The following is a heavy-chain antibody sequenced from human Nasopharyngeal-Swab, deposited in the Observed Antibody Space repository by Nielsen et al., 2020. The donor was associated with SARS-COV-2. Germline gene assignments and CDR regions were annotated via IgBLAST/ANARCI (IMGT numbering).Heavy chain of an antibody. CDR3: AWMGSWQDAFAV. CDR1: GHSLSHREMS. Sequence: SGPTLLKPTQTLTLTCTLSGHSLSHREMSVSGIRQSTGKALEWLAVLAWDEDKYYATSLRTRLTISKDTYRNQVVLTMTNMDPVDTATYYCAWMGSWQDAFAVWGQGTTVTVSP. CDR2: LAWDEDK. D-gene: IGHD6-13*01. V-gene: IGHV2-70*18. J-gene: IGHJ3*01.